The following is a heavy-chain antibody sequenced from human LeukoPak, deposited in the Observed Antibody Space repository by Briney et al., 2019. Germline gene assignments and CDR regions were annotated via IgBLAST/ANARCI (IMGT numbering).Heavy chain of an antibody. V-gene: IGHV1-46*01. CDR1: GYTFTSYY. D-gene: IGHD6-13*01. CDR2: INPSGGST. Sequence: ASVKVSCKASGYTFTSYYMHWVRQAPGQGLEWMGIINPSGGSTSYAQKFQGRVIMTRDMSTSTVYMELSSLRSEDTAVYYCASEIAAAGTSVLAYWGQGTLVTVSS. J-gene: IGHJ4*02. CDR3: ASEIAAAGTSVLAY.